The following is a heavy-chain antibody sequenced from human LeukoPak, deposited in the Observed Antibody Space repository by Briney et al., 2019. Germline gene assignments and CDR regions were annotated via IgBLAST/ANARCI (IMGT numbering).Heavy chain of an antibody. CDR1: RFTFSDYY. Sequence: GGSLRLSCAASRFTFSDYYMSWMRQAPGRGLEWVSHISSSGSAIYYADSVKGRFTISRDNAKNSLFLQMNSLRPDDTAVYYCAKDRPGYSSSWSFDSWGQGTLVTVSS. CDR3: AKDRPGYSSSWSFDS. CDR2: ISSSGSAI. V-gene: IGHV3-11*04. D-gene: IGHD6-13*01. J-gene: IGHJ4*02.